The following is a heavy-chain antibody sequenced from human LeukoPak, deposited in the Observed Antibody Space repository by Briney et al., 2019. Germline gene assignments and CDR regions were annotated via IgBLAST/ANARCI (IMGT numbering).Heavy chain of an antibody. CDR3: ARTRANTATFDS. CDR1: GFTFSSYW. D-gene: IGHD5-18*01. Sequence: GGSLRLSCAASGFTFSSYWMTWVRQAPGKGLEWVANIKPDGSEKYYVDSVKGRFTISRDNAKNSLYLQKNSLRGEDTAVYYCARTRANTATFDSWGQGTVVTVSS. J-gene: IGHJ4*02. CDR2: IKPDGSEK. V-gene: IGHV3-7*01.